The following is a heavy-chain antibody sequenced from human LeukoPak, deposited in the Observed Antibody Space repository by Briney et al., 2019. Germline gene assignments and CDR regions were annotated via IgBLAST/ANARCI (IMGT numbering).Heavy chain of an antibody. CDR1: GGSISSYY. Sequence: SETLSLTCTVSGGSISSYYWSWIRRPPGKGLEWIGYIYYSGSTNYNPSLKSRVTISVDTSKNQFSLKLSSVTAADTAVYYCARGPHSGYDWWDYWGQGTLVTVSS. J-gene: IGHJ4*02. D-gene: IGHD5-12*01. V-gene: IGHV4-59*01. CDR2: IYYSGST. CDR3: ARGPHSGYDWWDY.